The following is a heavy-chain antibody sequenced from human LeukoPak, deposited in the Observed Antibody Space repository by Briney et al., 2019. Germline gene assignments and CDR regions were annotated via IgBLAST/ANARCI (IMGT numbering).Heavy chain of an antibody. CDR3: ARDTVSNYYDY. CDR1: GGSISSYY. V-gene: IGHV4-4*07. D-gene: IGHD3-16*01. Sequence: PSETLSLTCTVSGGSISSYYWSWVRQPAGKGLEWIGRIHISGTTNYNPSLKSRVTMSIDTSKNQFSLKLSSVTAADTAVYYCARDTVSNYYDYWGQGTLVTVSS. J-gene: IGHJ4*02. CDR2: IHISGTT.